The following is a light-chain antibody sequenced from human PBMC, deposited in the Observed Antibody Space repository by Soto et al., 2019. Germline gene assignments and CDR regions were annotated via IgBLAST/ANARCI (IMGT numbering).Light chain of an antibody. CDR2: AAS. J-gene: IGKJ2*01. CDR1: QSISSY. Sequence: DIQMTQSPSLLSASVGDRVTITCRASQSISSYLNWYQQKPGKAPKLLIYAASSLQSGVPSRFSGSGSGTDFTLTISSLQPEDFATYYCQQSYSTPPSFGQGTKLEIK. CDR3: QQSYSTPPS. V-gene: IGKV1-39*01.